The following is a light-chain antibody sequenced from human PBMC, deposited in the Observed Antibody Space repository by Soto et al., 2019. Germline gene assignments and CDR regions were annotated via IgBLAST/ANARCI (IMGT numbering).Light chain of an antibody. CDR3: SSYTSGSTWV. CDR1: SSDVGGYNY. Sequence: QSALTQPASVSGSPGQSITISCTGTSSDVGGYNYVSWYQQHPGKAPKLMIYEVSNRPSGVSNRFSGSKSGNTASLTITGLHAEDEADYYCSSYTSGSTWVFGGGTKLTVL. J-gene: IGLJ3*02. CDR2: EVS. V-gene: IGLV2-14*01.